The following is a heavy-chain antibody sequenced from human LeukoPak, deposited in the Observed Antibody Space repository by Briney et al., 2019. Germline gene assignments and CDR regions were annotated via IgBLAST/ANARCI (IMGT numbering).Heavy chain of an antibody. D-gene: IGHD3-22*01. V-gene: IGHV5-51*01. CDR3: ARRGGYDRSDYPYYFDY. CDR2: IYPGGSDT. Sequence: GESLKISCQGSGYMFTRYWIAWVRQMPGKGLEWIGFIYPGGSDTKYNPSFRGQVTISADESVGAAYLQLNTLKASDTAMYFCARRGGYDRSDYPYYFDYWGTGTLVTVSS. CDR1: GYMFTRYW. J-gene: IGHJ4*02.